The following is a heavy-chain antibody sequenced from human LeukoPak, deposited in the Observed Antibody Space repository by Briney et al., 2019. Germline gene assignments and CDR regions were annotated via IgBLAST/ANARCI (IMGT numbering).Heavy chain of an antibody. J-gene: IGHJ5*02. CDR2: ISGDGSGT. Sequence: PGGSLRLSCAGSGFTFNSYGMSWVRQAPGKGLEWFSAISGDGSGTSDAESLQGRSTISRDNSKNTLYLQMNSLRAEDTAVYYCAKDTGYPYNWFDPWGQGTLVTVSS. D-gene: IGHD3-16*02. V-gene: IGHV3-23*01. CDR1: GFTFNSYG. CDR3: AKDTGYPYNWFDP.